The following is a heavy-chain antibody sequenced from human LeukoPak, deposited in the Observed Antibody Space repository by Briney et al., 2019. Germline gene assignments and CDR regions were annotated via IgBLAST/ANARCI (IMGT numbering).Heavy chain of an antibody. J-gene: IGHJ3*02. CDR3: ASTAVVVAATSDAFDI. Sequence: SETLSLTCTVSGGSISSYYWSSIRQPAGKGLEWIGRIYTSGSTNYNPPLKSRVTMSVDTSKNQFSLKLSSVTAADTAVYYCASTAVVVAATSDAFDIWGQGTMVTVSS. V-gene: IGHV4-4*07. CDR1: GGSISSYY. CDR2: IYTSGST. D-gene: IGHD2-15*01.